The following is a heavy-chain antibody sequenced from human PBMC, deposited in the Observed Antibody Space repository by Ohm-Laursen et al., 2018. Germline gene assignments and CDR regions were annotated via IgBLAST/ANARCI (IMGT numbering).Heavy chain of an antibody. CDR3: ASYDYGGSGRMDY. J-gene: IGHJ4*02. V-gene: IGHV4-59*08. CDR2: IYYTGST. D-gene: IGHD4-23*01. Sequence: GTLSLTCTASGGSIRSYNWNWIRQPPGKGLEWIGYIYYTGSTNYNPSLKSRVTISVDTSKNQFSLELSSVTAADTAVYYCASYDYGGSGRMDYWGQGTLVTVSS. CDR1: GGSIRSYN.